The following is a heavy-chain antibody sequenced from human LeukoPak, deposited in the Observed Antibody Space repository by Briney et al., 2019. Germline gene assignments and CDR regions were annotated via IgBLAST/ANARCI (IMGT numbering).Heavy chain of an antibody. V-gene: IGHV3-23*01. Sequence: GGSLRLSCGASGFTFSKHGMNWVRQAPGKGLEWLSGVSPPDGGTYYADSVKGRFTISRDDSKNTLSLQMNSLRVEDTAVYYCARDLAWGAFDYWGQGTLATVSS. J-gene: IGHJ4*02. CDR2: VSPPDGGT. CDR1: GFTFSKHG. D-gene: IGHD7-27*01. CDR3: ARDLAWGAFDY.